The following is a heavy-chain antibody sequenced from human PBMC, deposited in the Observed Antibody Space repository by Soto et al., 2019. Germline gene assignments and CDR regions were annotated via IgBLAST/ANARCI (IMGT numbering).Heavy chain of an antibody. CDR3: ARHINDFWSGEMDV. D-gene: IGHD3-3*01. CDR1: GGSISSYY. V-gene: IGHV4-59*08. CDR2: IYYSGST. Sequence: SETLSLTCTVSGGSISSYYWSWIRQPPGKGLEWIGYIYYSGSTNYNPSLKSRVTISVDTSKNQFSLKLSSVTAADTAVYYCARHINDFWSGEMDVWGKGTTVTVSS. J-gene: IGHJ6*04.